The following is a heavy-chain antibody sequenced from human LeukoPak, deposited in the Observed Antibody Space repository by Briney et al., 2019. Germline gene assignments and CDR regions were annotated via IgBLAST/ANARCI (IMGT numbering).Heavy chain of an antibody. D-gene: IGHD3-10*01. CDR2: MQRSGNT. CDR3: ARHGSGPLKFDL. Sequence: SETLSLTCTVSVGSIRGYDWSWIRQPPGKGLEWVGYMQRSGNTNSNSTLKGRVSIAADTSHNQVSLKLTSVTAADTAVYYCARHGSGPLKFDLWGQGTLVTVSS. CDR1: VGSIRGYD. J-gene: IGHJ5*02. V-gene: IGHV4-59*08.